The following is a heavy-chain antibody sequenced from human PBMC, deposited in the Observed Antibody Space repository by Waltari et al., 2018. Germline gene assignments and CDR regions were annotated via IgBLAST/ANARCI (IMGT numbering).Heavy chain of an antibody. J-gene: IGHJ5*02. D-gene: IGHD3-9*01. CDR3: ARLSYHIVTGYGWFDP. V-gene: IGHV4-39*01. CDR2: ISYSGST. Sequence: GWIRQPPGKGLEWIGIISYSGSTYYNPSLKSRVTISVDTSKNQFSLKLSSVTAADTAVYYCARLSYHIVTGYGWFDPWGLGTLVTVSS.